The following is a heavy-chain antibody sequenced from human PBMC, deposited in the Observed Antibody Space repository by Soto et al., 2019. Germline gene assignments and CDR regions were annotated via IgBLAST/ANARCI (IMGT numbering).Heavy chain of an antibody. D-gene: IGHD2-21*01. CDR1: GFTFDDYA. V-gene: IGHV3-9*01. CDR3: AKVRIPYYYYYYGMDV. CDR2: ISLNSGSI. J-gene: IGHJ6*02. Sequence: PGGSLSLACAASGFTFDDYAMHWVRQAPGKGLEWVSGISLNSGSIGYADSVKGRFTISRDNAKNSLYLQMNSLRAEDTALYYCAKVRIPYYYYYYGMDVWGQGTTVTVS.